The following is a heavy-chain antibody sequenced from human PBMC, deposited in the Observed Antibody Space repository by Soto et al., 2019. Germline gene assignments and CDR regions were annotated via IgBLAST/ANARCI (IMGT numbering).Heavy chain of an antibody. CDR2: ISDSGDTR. CDR1: GFTFSSYD. CDR3: ARRHCSSTSCLSCADV. J-gene: IGHJ6*02. D-gene: IGHD2-2*01. Sequence: GGSLRLSCAASGFTFSSYDMSWVRQAPGKGLEWVSVISDSGDTRHYKDSVKGRFTVSRDNSKNTLYLQWSSLKASDTAMYSCARRHCSSTSCLSCADVWGQGTTVTVSS. V-gene: IGHV3-23*01.